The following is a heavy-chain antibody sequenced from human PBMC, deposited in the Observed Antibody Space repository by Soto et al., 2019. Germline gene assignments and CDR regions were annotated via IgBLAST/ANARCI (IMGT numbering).Heavy chain of an antibody. CDR2: IKQDGSEK. CDR3: ARLDYDSFPYYYYYYLDV. J-gene: IGHJ6*03. V-gene: IGHV3-7*01. D-gene: IGHD3-3*01. Sequence: LRLSCAASGFTFSSYWMSWVRQAPGKGLEWVANIKQDGSEKYYVDSVKGRFTISRDNAKNSLYLQMNSLRAEDTAVYYCARLDYDSFPYYYYYYLDVWGKGTTVTVSS. CDR1: GFTFSSYW.